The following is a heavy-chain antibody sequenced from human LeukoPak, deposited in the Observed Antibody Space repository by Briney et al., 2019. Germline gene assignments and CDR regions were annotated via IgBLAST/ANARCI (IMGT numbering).Heavy chain of an antibody. CDR1: GFTFSSYG. CDR3: ARESSNMTSYDFWSGYRSQTYYYGMDV. CDR2: IWYDGSNK. D-gene: IGHD3-3*01. V-gene: IGHV3-33*01. Sequence: GGSLRLSCAASGFTFSSYGMHWVRQAPGKGLEWVAVIWYDGSNKYYADSVKGRFTISRDNSKNTLYLQMNSLRAEDTAVYYCARESSNMTSYDFWSGYRSQTYYYGMDVWGQGTTVTVSS. J-gene: IGHJ6*02.